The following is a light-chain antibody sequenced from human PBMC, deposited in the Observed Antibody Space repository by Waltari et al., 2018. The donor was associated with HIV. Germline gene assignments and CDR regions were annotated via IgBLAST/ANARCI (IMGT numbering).Light chain of an antibody. Sequence: DIVMTQSVDSLSVSLGERATITCKSSRIVFYKSDYRDYLAWYQQKEGQTPKLLIYGASSRESGVPERCTGTGSGTHFSLTIRSLQAEDVAVYFCQQYYSVPYTFGQGTKLEI. CDR3: QQYYSVPYT. CDR1: RIVFYKSDYRDY. J-gene: IGKJ2*01. CDR2: GAS. V-gene: IGKV4-1*01.